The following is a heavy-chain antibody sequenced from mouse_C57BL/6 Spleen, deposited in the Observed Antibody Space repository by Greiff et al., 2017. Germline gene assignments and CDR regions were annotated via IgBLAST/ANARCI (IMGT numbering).Heavy chain of an antibody. J-gene: IGHJ2*01. CDR2: IDPSDSYT. D-gene: IGHD2-4*01. CDR3: ARGLNCFDY. V-gene: IGHV1-69*01. CDR1: GYTFTSYW. Sequence: QVQLQQPGAELVMPGASVKLSCKASGYTFTSYWMHWVKQRPGQGLEWIGEIDPSDSYTNYNQKFKGKSTLTVDKSSSTAYMQLSSLTSEDSAVYYCARGLNCFDYWGQGATLTVSS.